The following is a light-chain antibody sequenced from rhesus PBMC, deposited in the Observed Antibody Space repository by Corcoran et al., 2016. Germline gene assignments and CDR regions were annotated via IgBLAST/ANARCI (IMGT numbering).Light chain of an antibody. J-gene: IGLJ1*01. Sequence: QAAPTQSPSVSGSPGQSVTISCTGTSSDIGGYNRVSWYQQHPGKAPKLMIYEVSKRPSWVSDRFSGSKSGNTASLTISGLQAEDEAYYYCSAYAGIGTYIFCAGTRLTVL. CDR3: SAYAGIGTYI. CDR2: EVS. V-gene: IGLV2S4*01. CDR1: SSDIGGYNR.